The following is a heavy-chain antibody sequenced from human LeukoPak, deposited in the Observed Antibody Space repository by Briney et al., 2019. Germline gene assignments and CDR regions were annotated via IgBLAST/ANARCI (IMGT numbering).Heavy chain of an antibody. D-gene: IGHD7-27*01. J-gene: IGHJ4*02. CDR3: ARTKANWAYDY. CDR1: GFSLSTRGMC. Sequence: QSGPSLAKPTQPLTLTCTFSGFSLSTRGMCVSWIRQPPGKAREGLARIDWDGDKYYSTSLKTRLTISKDTSKNQVVLTMTNMDPVDTATYYCARTKANWAYDYWGQGTLVIVSS. CDR2: IDWDGDK. V-gene: IGHV2-70*11.